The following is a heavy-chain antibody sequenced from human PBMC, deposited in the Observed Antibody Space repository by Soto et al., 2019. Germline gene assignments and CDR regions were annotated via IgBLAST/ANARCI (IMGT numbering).Heavy chain of an antibody. Sequence: EVQLVESGGGAIQPGGSLRLSCATSGFIFEDYSFHWVRQRPGQGLEWVSVISWDAARRYFVDSVKGRFSIFRDSSTKSVYLQMTSLRTEDTAFYYCATDAVVSSNYYNAMDVWGQGTAVTVS. D-gene: IGHD6-19*01. V-gene: IGHV3-43*01. CDR1: GFIFEDYS. J-gene: IGHJ6*02. CDR3: ATDAVVSSNYYNAMDV. CDR2: ISWDAARR.